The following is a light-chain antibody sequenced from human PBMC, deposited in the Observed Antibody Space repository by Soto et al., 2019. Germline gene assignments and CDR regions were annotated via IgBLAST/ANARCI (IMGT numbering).Light chain of an antibody. CDR3: QQIYIFPLT. V-gene: IGKV1-9*01. CDR1: QGISSF. Sequence: DIHLTQSPSFLSASVGDRVTITCRASQGISSFLAWYQQKPGKAPNLLMYAASTLQSGVPSRFSGGESGTEYTLTISSLQPADSATYYCQQIYIFPLTFGQGTRLEIK. CDR2: AAS. J-gene: IGKJ5*01.